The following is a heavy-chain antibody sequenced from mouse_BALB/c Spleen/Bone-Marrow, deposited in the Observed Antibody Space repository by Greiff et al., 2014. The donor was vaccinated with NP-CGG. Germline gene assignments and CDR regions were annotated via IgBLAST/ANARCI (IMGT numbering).Heavy chain of an antibody. D-gene: IGHD2-10*01. V-gene: IGHV3-1*02. CDR2: IHYSGST. CDR3: ARSAYYGSMDY. CDR1: GYSITSGYS. Sequence: EVQLVESGPDLVKPSQSLSLTCTVTGYSITSGYSWHWIRQFPGNKLEWRGYIHYSGSTNYNPSLKRRITITRDTSKNQSFLQLNSVTTEDTAAYYCARSAYYGSMDYWGQGTSVTVSS. J-gene: IGHJ4*01.